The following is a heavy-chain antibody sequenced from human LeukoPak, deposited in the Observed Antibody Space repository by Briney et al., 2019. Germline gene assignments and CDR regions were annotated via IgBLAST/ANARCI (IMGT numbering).Heavy chain of an antibody. CDR1: GFTFSSYE. Sequence: PGGSLRLSCAASGFTFSSYEIMWVRQAPGKGLEWVSYISSRGSTRYYADSVKGRFTISRDNAKNSLYLQMNSLRAEDTAVYYCARDGSTGASRYNWFDPWGQGTLVTVSS. D-gene: IGHD1-1*01. J-gene: IGHJ5*02. V-gene: IGHV3-48*03. CDR3: ARDGSTGASRYNWFDP. CDR2: ISSRGSTR.